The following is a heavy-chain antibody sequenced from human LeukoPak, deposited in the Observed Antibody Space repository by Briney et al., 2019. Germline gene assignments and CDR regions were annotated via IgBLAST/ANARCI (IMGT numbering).Heavy chain of an antibody. CDR3: ARVRASSWYYFDY. V-gene: IGHV4-59*01. J-gene: IGHJ4*02. Sequence: XETLSLTCTVSGGSISSYYWSWIRQPPGKGLEWIGYIYYSGSTNYNPSLKSRVTISVDTSKNQFSLKLSSVTAADTAVYYCARVRASSWYYFDYWGQGTLVTVSS. CDR1: GGSISSYY. D-gene: IGHD6-13*01. CDR2: IYYSGST.